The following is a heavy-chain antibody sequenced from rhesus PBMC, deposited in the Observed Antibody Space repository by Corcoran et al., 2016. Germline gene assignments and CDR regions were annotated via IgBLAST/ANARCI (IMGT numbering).Heavy chain of an antibody. Sequence: QLQLQESGPGLVKPSETLSLTCAVSGYSISSGYGWSWIRQPPGKGLEWIGYIPYSVSTSYNPSLKSRVTISRDTSKNQFALKLSAVTAADTAVYYCARDGSMNTVTTPYDYWGQGVLVTVSS. CDR2: IPYSVST. CDR3: ARDGSMNTVTTPYDY. J-gene: IGHJ4*01. D-gene: IGHD4-23*01. CDR1: GYSISSGYG. V-gene: IGHV4-122*02.